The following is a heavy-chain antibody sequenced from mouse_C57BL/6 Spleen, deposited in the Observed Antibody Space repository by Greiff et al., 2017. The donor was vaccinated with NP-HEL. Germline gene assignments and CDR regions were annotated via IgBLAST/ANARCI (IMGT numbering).Heavy chain of an antibody. Sequence: QVQLKQSGAELVRPGASVKLSCKASGYTFTDFYINWVKQRPGQGLEWIARIYPGSGNTYYNEKFKGKATLTAEKSSSTANMQLSSLTSEDSSVYFGARGYDYDDYFDYWGQGTTLTVSS. CDR1: GYTFTDFY. CDR3: ARGYDYDDYFDY. J-gene: IGHJ2*01. D-gene: IGHD2-4*01. V-gene: IGHV1-76*01. CDR2: IYPGSGNT.